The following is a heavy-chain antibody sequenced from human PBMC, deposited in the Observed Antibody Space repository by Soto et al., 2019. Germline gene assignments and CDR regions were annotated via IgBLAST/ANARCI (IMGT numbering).Heavy chain of an antibody. CDR3: ARQDPGIAAYYFDY. CDR2: IYYSGST. CDR1: GGSISSYY. D-gene: IGHD6-13*01. Sequence: SETLSLTCTVSGGSISSYYWSWIRQPPGKGLEWIGYIYYSGSTNYNPSLKSRVTISVDTSKNQFSLKLSSVTAADTAVYYCARQDPGIAAYYFDYWGQGTLVTVSS. V-gene: IGHV4-59*08. J-gene: IGHJ4*02.